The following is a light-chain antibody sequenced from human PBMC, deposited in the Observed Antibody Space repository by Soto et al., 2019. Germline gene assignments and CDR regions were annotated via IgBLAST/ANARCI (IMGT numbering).Light chain of an antibody. CDR3: QQYYSTPAYGLGTTT. J-gene: IGKJ1*01. CDR1: QNILYRANNLNY. CDR2: WAS. V-gene: IGKV4-1*01. Sequence: DIVMTQSPDSLAVSLGEEATINCRSSQNILYRANNLNYLAWYQQKVGQPPKLLIYWASTREFGVPDRFSGSGSGTEFTLTISSLQAEDAAIYYCQQYYSTPAYGLGTTTFGQGTKVEVK.